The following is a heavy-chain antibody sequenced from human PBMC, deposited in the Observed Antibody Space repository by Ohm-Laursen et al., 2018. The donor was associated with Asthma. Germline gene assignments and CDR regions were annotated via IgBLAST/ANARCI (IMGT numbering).Heavy chain of an antibody. J-gene: IGHJ6*02. Sequence: ASVKVSCKASGYTFTSYYMHWVRQAPGQGLEWMGIINPSGGSTSYAQKFQGRVTMTRDTSTSTVYMELSSPRSEDTAVYYCARATGDCSSTSCAYYYYYGMDVWGQGATVTVSS. V-gene: IGHV1-46*01. CDR1: GYTFTSYY. CDR3: ARATGDCSSTSCAYYYYYGMDV. D-gene: IGHD2-2*01. CDR2: INPSGGST.